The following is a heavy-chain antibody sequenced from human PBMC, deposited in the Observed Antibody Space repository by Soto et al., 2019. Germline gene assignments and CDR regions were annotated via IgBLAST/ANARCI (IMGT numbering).Heavy chain of an antibody. CDR3: AGQMVRATYGMDV. D-gene: IGHD3-10*01. CDR1: GGSISSSSYY. V-gene: IGHV4-39*01. CDR2: IYYSGST. J-gene: IGHJ6*02. Sequence: PSETLSLTCTVSGGSISSSSYYWGWIRQPPGKGLEWIGSIYYSGSTYYNPSLKSRVTMSVDTSKNQFSLKLSSVTAADTAVYYCAGQMVRATYGMDVWGQGTTVTVSS.